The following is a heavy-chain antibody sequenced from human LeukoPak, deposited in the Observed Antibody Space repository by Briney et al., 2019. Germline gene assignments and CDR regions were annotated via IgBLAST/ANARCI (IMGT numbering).Heavy chain of an antibody. Sequence: SETLSLTCTVSGGSISSYYWSWIRQPPGKGLEWIGYIYYSGSTNYNPSLKSRVTISVDTSKNQFSLKLSSVTAADTAVYYCARREGYPYYFDYWGQGTLATVSS. V-gene: IGHV4-59*01. CDR1: GGSISSYY. CDR3: ARREGYPYYFDY. D-gene: IGHD3-16*02. J-gene: IGHJ4*02. CDR2: IYYSGST.